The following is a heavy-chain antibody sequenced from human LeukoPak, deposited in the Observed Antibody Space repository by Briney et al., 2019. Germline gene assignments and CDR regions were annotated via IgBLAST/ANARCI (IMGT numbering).Heavy chain of an antibody. CDR1: GGSFSYY. D-gene: IGHD3-10*01. CDR3: ARLLLWFGAYGMDV. V-gene: IGHV4-34*01. J-gene: IGHJ6*02. Sequence: SETLSLTCGVYGGSFSYYRTWIRQPPGKGLEWIGEINHSGSTNYNPSLKSRVTISVDTSKNQFSLKLSSVTAADTAVYYCARLLLWFGAYGMDVWGQGTTVTVSS. CDR2: INHSGST.